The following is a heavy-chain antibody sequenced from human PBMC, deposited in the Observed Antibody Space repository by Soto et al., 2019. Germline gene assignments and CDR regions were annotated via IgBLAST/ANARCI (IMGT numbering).Heavy chain of an antibody. Sequence: SETLSLTCAVSGGSISSGGYSWSWIRQPPGKGLEWIGYIYHSGSTYYNPSLKSRVTISVDRSKNQFSLKLSSVTAADTAVYYCARARGYGGNSGWGAAFDIWGQGTMVTVSS. CDR1: GGSISSGGYS. V-gene: IGHV4-30-2*01. CDR2: IYHSGST. J-gene: IGHJ3*02. CDR3: ARARGYGGNSGWGAAFDI. D-gene: IGHD4-17*01.